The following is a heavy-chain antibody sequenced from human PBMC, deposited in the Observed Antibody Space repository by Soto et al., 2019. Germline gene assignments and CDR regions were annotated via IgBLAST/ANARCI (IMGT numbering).Heavy chain of an antibody. J-gene: IGHJ6*03. D-gene: IGHD5-12*01. CDR3: ARESGGATATLDYYYFYMDV. CDR2: INPNGGVT. V-gene: IGHV1-2*04. Sequence: QVQLVQSGADVKKPGASVTVSCRSSGDTFNDYYIHWVRQAPGQGLEWMGWINPNGGVTKYAQKFQGWVTMTRDTSNRTVYMQLSRLRSDDTAVYYCARESGGATATLDYYYFYMDVWGTGTTVTVSS. CDR1: GDTFNDYY.